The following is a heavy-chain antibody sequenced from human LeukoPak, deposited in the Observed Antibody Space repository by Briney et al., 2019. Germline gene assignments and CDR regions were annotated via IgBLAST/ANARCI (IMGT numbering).Heavy chain of an antibody. CDR1: GYTFTSHG. V-gene: IGHV1-18*04. CDR2: ISGYNGNT. CDR3: ARLTYYSGSGAYDY. D-gene: IGHD3-10*01. J-gene: IGHJ4*02. Sequence: ASVKVSCKASGYTFTSHGISWVRQAPGQGLERMGLISGYNGNTNYAQKFQGRVNMTTDTSTSTAYMELRSLRSDHTAVYYCARLTYYSGSGAYDYWGQGTLVTVSS.